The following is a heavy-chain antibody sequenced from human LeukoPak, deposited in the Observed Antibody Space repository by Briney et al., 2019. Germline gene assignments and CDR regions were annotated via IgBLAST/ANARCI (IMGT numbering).Heavy chain of an antibody. Sequence: PSETLSLTCSVSGDLIIGAPYYWSWVRQHPGKGLEWIAYTYYSRNTYYDPSLKSRTTLSVDTSKNQYSLNLTSETAADTAVYFCARVVGSTSWFDSWGQGTLVTVSS. D-gene: IGHD1-26*01. CDR1: GDLIIGAPYY. V-gene: IGHV4-31*03. J-gene: IGHJ5*01. CDR3: ARVVGSTSWFDS. CDR2: TYYSRNT.